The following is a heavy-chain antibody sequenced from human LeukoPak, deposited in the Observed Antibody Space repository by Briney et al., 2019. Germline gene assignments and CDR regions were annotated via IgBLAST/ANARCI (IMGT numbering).Heavy chain of an antibody. J-gene: IGHJ5*02. CDR3: ARDYVRYYFDP. CDR2: INSNNGDT. Sequence: GASVKVSCKASGYTFTAYYIHWVRQAPGQGFEWMGCINSNNGDTGYAQQFHGRVTMTRDTSISTAYMELSSLTSDDTAVYYCARDYVRYYFDPWGQGTLVTVSS. D-gene: IGHD2/OR15-2a*01. V-gene: IGHV1-2*02. CDR1: GYTFTAYY.